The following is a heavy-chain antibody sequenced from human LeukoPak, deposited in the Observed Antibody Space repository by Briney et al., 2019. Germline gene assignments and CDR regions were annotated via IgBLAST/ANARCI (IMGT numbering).Heavy chain of an antibody. V-gene: IGHV3-53*01. J-gene: IGHJ4*02. D-gene: IGHD3-16*02. CDR1: GFTVSSNY. Sequence: PGGSLRLSCAASGFTVSSNYMSWVRQAPGKGLQWVSVIHSGGTTYYPDSVKGRFTISRDNSKNTLYLQMNSLRAEDTAVYYCAGGGSNRRFDFWGQGTLVTVSS. CDR2: IHSGGTT. CDR3: AGGGSNRRFDF.